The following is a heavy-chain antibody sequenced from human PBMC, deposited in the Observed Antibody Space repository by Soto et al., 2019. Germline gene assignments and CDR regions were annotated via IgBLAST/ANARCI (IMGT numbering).Heavy chain of an antibody. CDR1: GGSLTAYS. V-gene: IGHV4-4*07. J-gene: IGHJ3*01. Sequence: PSETLPLTCTVSGGSLTAYSWNWIRQPVGKGLEWVGRIDTSGKTTYIPSLKSRLTMSIDRFKNQFSRNLEFVTAADTAVYFCAKDGSGAADLWGQGTMVT. D-gene: IGHD7-27*01. CDR3: AKDGSGAADL. CDR2: IDTSGKT.